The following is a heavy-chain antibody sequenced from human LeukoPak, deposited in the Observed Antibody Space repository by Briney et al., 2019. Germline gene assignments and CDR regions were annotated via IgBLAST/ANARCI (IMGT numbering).Heavy chain of an antibody. J-gene: IGHJ4*02. CDR2: IHNNGYN. CDR3: ARHTSLRTYGDFDY. D-gene: IGHD3-10*01. Sequence: PSETLSLTCSVSGGSISGYYWSWIRQPPGKGLEGVAYIHNNGYNDQNPSLKSRITTSIDTSKNQLSLKLNSVTAADTAVYYCARHTSLRTYGDFDYWGQGTLVTVSS. V-gene: IGHV4-59*08. CDR1: GGSISGYY.